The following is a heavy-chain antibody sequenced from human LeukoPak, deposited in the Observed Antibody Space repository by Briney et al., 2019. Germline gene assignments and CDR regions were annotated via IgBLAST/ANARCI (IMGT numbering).Heavy chain of an antibody. CDR2: INPSGGST. J-gene: IGHJ4*02. CDR1: GYTFTSYY. CDR3: ARDHPDGCSSTSCQDSEPDY. Sequence: ASVKVSCKASGYTFTSYYMHWVRQAPGQGLEWMGIINPSGGSTSYAQKFQGRVTMTRDTSTSTVYMELSSLRSEDTAVYYCARDHPDGCSSTSCQDSEPDYWGQGTLVTVSS. V-gene: IGHV1-46*01. D-gene: IGHD2-2*01.